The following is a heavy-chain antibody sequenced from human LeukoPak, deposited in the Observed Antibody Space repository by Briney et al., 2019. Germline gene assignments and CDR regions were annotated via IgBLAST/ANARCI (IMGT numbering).Heavy chain of an antibody. Sequence: SETLSLTRTVSGGSISSSSYYWGWIRQPPGKGLEWIGSIYYSGSTYYNPSLKSRVTISVDTSKNQFSLKLSSVTAADTAVYYCARVLTSSGWYGEFDYWGQGTLVTVSS. D-gene: IGHD6-19*01. J-gene: IGHJ4*02. CDR3: ARVLTSSGWYGEFDY. CDR2: IYYSGST. CDR1: GGSISSSSYY. V-gene: IGHV4-39*07.